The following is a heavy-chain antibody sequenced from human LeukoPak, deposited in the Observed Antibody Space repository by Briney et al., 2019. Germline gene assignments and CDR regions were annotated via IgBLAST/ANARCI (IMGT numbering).Heavy chain of an antibody. V-gene: IGHV3-43*02. CDR1: GFTFGDYA. CDR3: AKAHPTGWHLFDY. D-gene: IGHD6-19*01. CDR2: ISGDGGST. Sequence: GGSLRLSCAASGFTFGDYAMHWVRQAPGKGLEWVSLISGDGGSTYYADSVKGRFTISRDNSKNSLYLQMNSLRTEDIALYYCAKAHPTGWHLFDYWGQGTLVTVSS. J-gene: IGHJ4*02.